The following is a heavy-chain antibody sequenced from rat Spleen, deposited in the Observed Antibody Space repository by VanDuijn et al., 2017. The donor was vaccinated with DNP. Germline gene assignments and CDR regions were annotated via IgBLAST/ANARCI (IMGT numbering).Heavy chain of an antibody. CDR3: ARHWGY. CDR2: ISASGGST. D-gene: IGHD4-6*01. V-gene: IGHV5S13*01. CDR1: GFSFRKYG. J-gene: IGHJ2*01. Sequence: EVQLVESGGGLVQPGGSLKLSCAASGFSFRKYGMAWVRQTPTKGLEWVASISASGGSTYYRDSVKGRFTISRDNAKSTLYLQMDSLRSEDTATYYCARHWGYWGQGVMVTVSS.